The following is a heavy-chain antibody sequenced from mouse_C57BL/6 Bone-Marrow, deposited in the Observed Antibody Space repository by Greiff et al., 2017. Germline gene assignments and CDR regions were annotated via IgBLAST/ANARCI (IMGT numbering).Heavy chain of an antibody. CDR2: IYPRSGNT. V-gene: IGHV1-81*01. J-gene: IGHJ3*01. CDR3: ARGLAWFAY. Sequence: VQLQHSGAELARPGASVKLSCKASGYTFTSYGISWVKQRTGQGLEWIGEIYPRSGNTYYNEKFKGKATLTADKSSSTAYMELRSLTSEDSAVYFCARGLAWFAYWGQGTLVTVSA. CDR1: GYTFTSYG.